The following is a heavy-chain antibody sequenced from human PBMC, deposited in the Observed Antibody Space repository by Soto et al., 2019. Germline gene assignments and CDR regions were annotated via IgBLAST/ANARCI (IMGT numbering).Heavy chain of an antibody. D-gene: IGHD6-19*01. CDR1: GYTFTGFY. J-gene: IGHJ4*02. CDR2: INPKSGVA. CDR3: ARLGQWRDVDY. V-gene: IGHV1-2*02. Sequence: QVQLGQSGAEVKKPGASVKVSCKAAGYTFTGFYIHWVRQVPGQGLEWMGWINPKSGVATYAQKFQGRVTLTMDTSISTVHMELSRLRSYDTAVVYCARLGQWRDVDYLGQGTLVTVSS.